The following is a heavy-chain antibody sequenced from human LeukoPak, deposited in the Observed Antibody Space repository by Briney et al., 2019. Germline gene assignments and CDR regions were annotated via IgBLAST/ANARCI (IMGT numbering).Heavy chain of an antibody. CDR1: GGTFSSYA. CDR3: AKMVSEVTSLLIRAFNI. CDR2: IIPIFGTA. Sequence: ASVKVSCKASGGTFSSYAISWVRQAPGQGLEWMGGIIPIFGTANYAQKFQGRVTITADESTSTAYMELSSLRSEDTAVYYCAKMVSEVTSLLIRAFNIWGQGTMVTVSS. D-gene: IGHD2-21*02. J-gene: IGHJ3*02. V-gene: IGHV1-69*13.